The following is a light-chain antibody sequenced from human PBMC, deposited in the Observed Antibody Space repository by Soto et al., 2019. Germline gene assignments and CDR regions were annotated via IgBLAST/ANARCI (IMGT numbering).Light chain of an antibody. CDR1: QTISSW. Sequence: DIQMTQSHSTLSGSLGDRFTITCRASQTISSWLAWYQQKPGKAPKLLIYKASTLKSGVPSRFSGSGSGTDFTLTISCLQPEDFATYYCQQANSCSWTFGQGTKVDI. V-gene: IGKV1-5*03. J-gene: IGKJ1*01. CDR2: KAS. CDR3: QQANSCSWT.